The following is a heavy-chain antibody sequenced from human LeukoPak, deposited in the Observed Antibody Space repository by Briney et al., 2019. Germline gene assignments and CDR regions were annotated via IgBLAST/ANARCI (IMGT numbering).Heavy chain of an antibody. CDR2: IIPIFGTA. V-gene: IGHV1-69*05. Sequence: SVKVSCKASGYTFTGYYMHWVRQAPGQGLEWMGGIIPIFGTANYAQKFQGRVTITTDESTSTAYMELSSLRSEDTAVYYCARGQRGYSYGTPNFDYWGQGTLVTVSS. CDR1: GYTFTGYY. J-gene: IGHJ4*02. CDR3: ARGQRGYSYGTPNFDY. D-gene: IGHD5-18*01.